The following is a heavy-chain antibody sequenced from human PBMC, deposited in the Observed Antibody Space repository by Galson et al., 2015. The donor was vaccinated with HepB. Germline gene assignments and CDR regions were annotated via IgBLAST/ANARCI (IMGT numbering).Heavy chain of an antibody. CDR3: VRDRTYKGGNFFDF. Sequence: SLRLSCAASGFSFSDYWMSWIRQAPGKRPEWVANIRYDEYEYYYAAFVKGRFTISRDNARNSVFLQMGSLGRDDTAVYYCVRDRTYKGGNFFDFWGQGALVTVSS. CDR1: GFSFSDYW. J-gene: IGHJ4*02. D-gene: IGHD3-10*01. CDR2: IRYDEYEY. V-gene: IGHV3-7*03.